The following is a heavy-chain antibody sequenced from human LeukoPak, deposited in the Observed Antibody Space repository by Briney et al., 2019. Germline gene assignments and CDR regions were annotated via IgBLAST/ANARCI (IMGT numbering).Heavy chain of an antibody. CDR2: IIGSGRTT. CDR1: GFTFRSFA. D-gene: IGHD2-21*01. J-gene: IGHJ6*03. CDR3: AKKEGDTYFSWYMDV. V-gene: IGHV3-23*01. Sequence: GGSLRLSCAASGFTFRSFAMSWVRQAPGKGLEWVSGIIGSGRTTFYVDSVKGRFTISRDNCKNTLYLQMNSLRAEDTAIYYCAKKEGDTYFSWYMDVWGKGTTVTVSS.